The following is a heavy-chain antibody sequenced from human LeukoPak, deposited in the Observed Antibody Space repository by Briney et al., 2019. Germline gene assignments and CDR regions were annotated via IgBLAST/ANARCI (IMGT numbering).Heavy chain of an antibody. CDR1: GFTFSSYG. D-gene: IGHD2-15*01. J-gene: IGHJ5*02. CDR3: AREGYLGCCSGGSCFNWFDP. Sequence: PGRSLRLSCAASGFTFSSYGMHWVRQAPGKGLEWVAVIWYDGSNKYYADSVKGRFTISRDNSKNTLYLQMNSLRAEDTAVYYCAREGYLGCCSGGSCFNWFDPWGQGTLVTVSS. V-gene: IGHV3-33*01. CDR2: IWYDGSNK.